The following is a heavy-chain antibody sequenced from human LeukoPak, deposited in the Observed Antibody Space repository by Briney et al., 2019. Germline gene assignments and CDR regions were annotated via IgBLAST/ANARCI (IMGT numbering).Heavy chain of an antibody. CDR3: ASGTVTTWGQGAFDI. D-gene: IGHD4-17*01. CDR1: GGSISSYY. J-gene: IGHJ3*02. V-gene: IGHV4-59*01. Sequence: SETLSLTCTVSGGSISSYYWSWIRQPPGKGLESIGYIYYSGSTNYNPSLKSRVTISVDTSKNQFSLKLSSVTAADTAVYYCASGTVTTWGQGAFDIWGQGTMVTVSS. CDR2: IYYSGST.